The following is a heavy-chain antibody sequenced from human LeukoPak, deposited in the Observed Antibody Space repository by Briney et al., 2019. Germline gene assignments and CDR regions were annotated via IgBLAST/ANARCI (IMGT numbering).Heavy chain of an antibody. CDR1: GFTFSSHS. CDR3: ARDPEDYYDSSDYYDGFDI. J-gene: IGHJ3*02. Sequence: GGSLRLSCAASGFTFSSHSMNWVRQAPGKGLEWVSYISSNSRTIYYADSVKGRFTISRDNAKNSLYLQMNSLRAEDTAVYYCARDPEDYYDSSDYYDGFDIWGQGTMVTVSS. D-gene: IGHD3-22*01. V-gene: IGHV3-48*04. CDR2: ISSNSRTI.